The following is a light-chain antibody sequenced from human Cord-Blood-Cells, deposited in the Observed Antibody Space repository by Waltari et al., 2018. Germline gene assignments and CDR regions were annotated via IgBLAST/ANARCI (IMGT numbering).Light chain of an antibody. Sequence: QSALTQPASVSGSPGQSFTISCTGTSSDVWSYNLVSWYQQHPGKAPKLMIYEGSKRPSGVSNRFSGSKSGNTASLTISGLQAEDEADYYCCSYAGSSTFVVFGGGTKLTVL. CDR1: SSDVWSYNL. CDR3: CSYAGSSTFVV. V-gene: IGLV2-23*01. J-gene: IGLJ2*01. CDR2: EGS.